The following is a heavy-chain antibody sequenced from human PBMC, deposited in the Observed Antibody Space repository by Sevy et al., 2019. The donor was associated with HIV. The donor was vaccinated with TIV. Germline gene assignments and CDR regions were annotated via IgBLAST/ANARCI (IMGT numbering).Heavy chain of an antibody. CDR1: GFRFSDYA. J-gene: IGHJ6*02. D-gene: IGHD6-6*01. Sequence: GGSLRLSCAASGFRFSDYAMHWVRQAPGKGLGWVSGISWNSVSLDYADSVKGRFTISRDNAKNSLYLQMNRLRSEDTALYYCAKDNRPATMSNSSYYYYYGMDVWGQGTTVTVSS. V-gene: IGHV3-9*01. CDR2: ISWNSVSL. CDR3: AKDNRPATMSNSSYYYYYGMDV.